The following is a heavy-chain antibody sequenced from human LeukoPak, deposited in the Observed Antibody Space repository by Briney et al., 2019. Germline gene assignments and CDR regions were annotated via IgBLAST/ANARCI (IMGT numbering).Heavy chain of an antibody. Sequence: GGSLRLSCAASGFTFSSYSMNWVRQAPGKGLEWVSSISSSSSYIYYADSVKDRFTISRDNAKNSLYLQMNSLRAEDTAVYYCAKDPSTMIVVVPDYWGQGTLVTVSS. V-gene: IGHV3-21*01. J-gene: IGHJ4*02. CDR2: ISSSSSYI. CDR1: GFTFSSYS. CDR3: AKDPSTMIVVVPDY. D-gene: IGHD3-22*01.